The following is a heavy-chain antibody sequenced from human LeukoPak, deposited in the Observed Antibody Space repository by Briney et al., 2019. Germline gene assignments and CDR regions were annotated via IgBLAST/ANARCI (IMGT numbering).Heavy chain of an antibody. V-gene: IGHV3-21*01. CDR3: ARELADIVATTLDY. D-gene: IGHD5-12*01. Sequence: GGSLRLSCAASGFTFSSYSMNWVRQAPGKGLECVSSISSSSSYIYYADSVKGRFTISRDNAKNSLYLQMNSLRAEDTAVYYCARELADIVATTLDYWGQGTLVTVSS. CDR1: GFTFSSYS. CDR2: ISSSSSYI. J-gene: IGHJ4*02.